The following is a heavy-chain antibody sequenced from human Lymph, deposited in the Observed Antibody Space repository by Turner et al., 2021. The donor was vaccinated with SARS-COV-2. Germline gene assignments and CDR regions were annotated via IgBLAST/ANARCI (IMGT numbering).Heavy chain of an antibody. CDR3: ARDPPIQIWVDYFYYGMDV. CDR2: INPSGGST. V-gene: IGHV1-46*01. CDR1: GYTFTSYS. J-gene: IGHJ6*02. D-gene: IGHD5-18*01. Sequence: QVQLVQSGAEVKKPGASVKGSCKASGYTFTSYSMHWVRQAPGQGLEWMGIINPSGGSTSYAQKFQGRVTMTRDTSTSTVYMELSSLRSEDTAVYYCARDPPIQIWVDYFYYGMDVWGQGTTVTVSS.